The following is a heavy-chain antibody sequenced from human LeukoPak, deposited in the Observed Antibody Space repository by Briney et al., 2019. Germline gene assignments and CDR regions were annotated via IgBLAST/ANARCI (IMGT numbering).Heavy chain of an antibody. J-gene: IGHJ5*01. CDR1: GGSMTSYY. CDR2: IYYSGGT. Sequence: PSETLSLTCTVSGGSMTSYYWSWIRQPPGKALEWIAYIYYSGGTNYNPSLKSRVTISVNTSKNQFSLKLSSVTAADTAVYYCARHARSTFSTSWYDSWGQGTLVTVSS. D-gene: IGHD2-2*01. V-gene: IGHV4-59*08. CDR3: ARHARSTFSTSWYDS.